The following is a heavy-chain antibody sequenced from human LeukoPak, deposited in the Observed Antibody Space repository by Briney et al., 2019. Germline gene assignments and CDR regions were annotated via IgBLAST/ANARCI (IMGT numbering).Heavy chain of an antibody. D-gene: IGHD3-10*01. CDR1: GYTFTSYG. CDR2: ISAYNGNT. Sequence: ASVKVSCEAFGYTFTSYGISWVRQAPGQGLEWMGWISAYNGNTNYAQKRQGRVTMTTDTSTSTAYMELRSLRSDDTAVYYCARDHGTGYFDYWGQGTLVTVSS. V-gene: IGHV1-18*01. J-gene: IGHJ4*02. CDR3: ARDHGTGYFDY.